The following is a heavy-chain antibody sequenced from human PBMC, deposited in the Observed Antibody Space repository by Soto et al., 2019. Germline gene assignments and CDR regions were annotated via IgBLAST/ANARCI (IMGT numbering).Heavy chain of an antibody. D-gene: IGHD5-18*01. CDR2: FDAEDGET. Sequence: QVHLVQSGAEVKKPGASVKVSCKVSGYTLTDLSMHWVRQAPGKGLEWMGGFDAEDGETIYAQKFQGRVTMTADTPTDTADMGLISLRSEDTAVYYCAVALVPDSHSYYYFGMDVWGHGTTVTVSS. CDR1: GYTLTDLS. V-gene: IGHV1-24*01. CDR3: AVALVPDSHSYYYFGMDV. J-gene: IGHJ6*02.